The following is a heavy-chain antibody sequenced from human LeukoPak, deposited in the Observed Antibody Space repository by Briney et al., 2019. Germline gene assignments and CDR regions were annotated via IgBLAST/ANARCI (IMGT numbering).Heavy chain of an antibody. J-gene: IGHJ4*02. Sequence: GGSLRLSCAASGFTFSSYSMNWVRQAPGNGLEWFSSISSSSSYIYYADSVKGRFTISRDNAKNSLYLQMNSLRAEDTAVYYCARDRDLNDYWGQGTLVTVSS. CDR3: ARDRDLNDY. V-gene: IGHV3-21*01. CDR2: ISSSSSYI. CDR1: GFTFSSYS. D-gene: IGHD3-10*01.